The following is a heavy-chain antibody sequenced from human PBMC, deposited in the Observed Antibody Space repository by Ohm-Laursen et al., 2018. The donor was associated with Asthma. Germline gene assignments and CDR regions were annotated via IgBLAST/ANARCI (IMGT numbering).Heavy chain of an antibody. Sequence: SLRLSCAASGFTFSTSTMHWVRQAPGKGLEWVAVMSYDGSNKYHADSVKGRFTISRDNSKNILFLQMNSLRAEDTAVYYCARGHGGIQRWLSYQCDNWGQGALVTVSS. CDR1: GFTFSTST. D-gene: IGHD5-18*01. CDR2: MSYDGSNK. CDR3: ARGHGGIQRWLSYQCDN. V-gene: IGHV3-30-3*01. J-gene: IGHJ4*02.